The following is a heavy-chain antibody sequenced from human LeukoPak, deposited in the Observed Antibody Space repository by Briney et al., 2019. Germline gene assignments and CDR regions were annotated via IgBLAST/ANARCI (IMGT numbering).Heavy chain of an antibody. CDR2: IKQDGSEK. V-gene: IGHV3-7*01. J-gene: IGHJ4*02. CDR3: ARDLQLWLRYGDY. Sequence: GGSLRLSCAASGLTFSTYWMTWVRQAPGKGLEWVANIKQDGSEKYYVDSVKGRFTISRDNAKNSLYLQMNSLRAEDTAVYYCARDLQLWLRYGDYWGQGTLVTVSS. D-gene: IGHD5-18*01. CDR1: GLTFSTYW.